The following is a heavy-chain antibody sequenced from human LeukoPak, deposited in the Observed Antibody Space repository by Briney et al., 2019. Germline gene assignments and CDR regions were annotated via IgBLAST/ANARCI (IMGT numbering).Heavy chain of an antibody. CDR2: IYYSAST. Sequence: SETLSLTCTVSGGSISSNSYYWGWIRQPPGKGLEWIGSIYYSASTYYNPSLKSRVTISVDTSKNQFSLKLSSVTPADTAVYYCAGQTSAGVLWGQGTLVTVSS. V-gene: IGHV4-39*01. D-gene: IGHD1-1*01. J-gene: IGHJ4*02. CDR1: GGSISSNSYY. CDR3: AGQTSAGVL.